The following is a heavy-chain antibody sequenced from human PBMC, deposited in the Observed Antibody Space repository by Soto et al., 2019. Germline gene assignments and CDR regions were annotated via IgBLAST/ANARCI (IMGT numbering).Heavy chain of an antibody. D-gene: IGHD2-15*01. CDR2: ISSDVVNY. Sequence: QVQLVESGGGVVQPGRSLRLSCAASGFTFSSFAMHWVRQAPGKGLEWLAVISSDVVNYYYAESVKGRLTISKDNSKNTLYRQMNSLRKGATAVYYCAGGGAWTPEGLGYWGQGTLVTVSS. J-gene: IGHJ4*02. CDR1: GFTFSSFA. V-gene: IGHV3-30-3*01. CDR3: AGGGAWTPEGLGY.